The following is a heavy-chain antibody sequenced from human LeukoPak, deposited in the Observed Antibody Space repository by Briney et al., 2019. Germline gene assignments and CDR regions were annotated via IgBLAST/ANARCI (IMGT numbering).Heavy chain of an antibody. CDR1: AYTFTGYY. Sequence: ASVKVSFKASAYTFTGYYMHWVRQAPGQGLEWMGWINPNRGDTHYAQKFQGRVTMTRDTSISTAYIGLSRLTSDDTAVYYCASYGMDVWGQGTTVTVSS. J-gene: IGHJ6*02. V-gene: IGHV1-2*02. CDR3: ASYGMDV. CDR2: INPNRGDT.